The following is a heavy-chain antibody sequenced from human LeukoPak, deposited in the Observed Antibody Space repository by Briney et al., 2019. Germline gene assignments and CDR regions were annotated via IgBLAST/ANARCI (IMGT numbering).Heavy chain of an antibody. CDR3: ARRGPNYYDSSGPDY. V-gene: IGHV4-39*01. J-gene: IGHJ4*02. CDR1: GGSITTSNW. D-gene: IGHD3-22*01. CDR2: IYYSGST. Sequence: PSETLSLTCAVSGGSITTSNWWSWIRQPPGKGLEWIGSIYYSGSTYYNPSLKSRVTISVDTSKNQFSLKLSSVTAADTAVYYCARRGPNYYDSSGPDYWGQGTLVTVSS.